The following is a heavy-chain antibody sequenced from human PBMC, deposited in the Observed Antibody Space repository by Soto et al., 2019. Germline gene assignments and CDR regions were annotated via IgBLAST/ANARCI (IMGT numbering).Heavy chain of an antibody. CDR3: VRAAGITEPVETFDF. CDR1: GDSVSSNSAA. J-gene: IGHJ4*01. Sequence: SQTRSLTCAISGDSVSSNSAAWNWIRQSPSRCLEWLGRTYYRSKWYNDYAVSVKSRITINPDTSKNQFSLQLNSVDPEDTSVYYFVRAAGITEPVETFDFWGQRTLVTVSS. D-gene: IGHD1-20*01. V-gene: IGHV6-1*01. CDR2: TYYRSKWYN.